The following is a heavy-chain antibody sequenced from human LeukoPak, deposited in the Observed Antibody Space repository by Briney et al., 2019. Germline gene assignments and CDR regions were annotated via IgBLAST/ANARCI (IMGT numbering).Heavy chain of an antibody. V-gene: IGHV4-59*01. CDR3: ARDIGGPIGY. Sequence: PSETLSLTCAVYGGSFSGYYWSWIRQPPGKGLEWIGYIYYSGSTNYNPSLKSRVTISVDTSKNQFSLKLSSVTAADTAVYYCARDIGGPIGYWGQGTLVTVSS. CDR2: IYYSGST. J-gene: IGHJ4*02. CDR1: GGSFSGYY. D-gene: IGHD3-10*01.